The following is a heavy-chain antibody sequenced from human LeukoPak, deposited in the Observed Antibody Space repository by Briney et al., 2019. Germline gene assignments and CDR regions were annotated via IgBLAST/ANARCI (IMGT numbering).Heavy chain of an antibody. CDR3: ARRYYYDSSGYYSDFDY. J-gene: IGHJ4*02. D-gene: IGHD3-22*01. V-gene: IGHV5-51*01. CDR1: GYSFTSYW. Sequence: GESLEISCEGSGYSFTSYWIGWVRQMPGKGLEWMGIIYPGDSDTRYSPSFQGQVTISADKSISTAYLQWSSLKASDTAMYYCARRYYYDSSGYYSDFDYWGQGTLVTVSS. CDR2: IYPGDSDT.